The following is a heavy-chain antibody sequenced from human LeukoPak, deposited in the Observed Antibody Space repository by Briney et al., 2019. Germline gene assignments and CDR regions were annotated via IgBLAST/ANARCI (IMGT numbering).Heavy chain of an antibody. CDR3: ARDYCTRGGDCYKDGLFDP. CDR1: GYTFAIYG. CDR2: ISPYDGDT. D-gene: IGHD2-21*02. V-gene: IGHV1-18*01. J-gene: IGHJ5*02. Sequence: GASVKVSCKASGYTFAIYGISWVRQAPGQGLEWMAWISPYDGDTNYAQNFEGRVTMTTEKSTSTAYMELRSLRSDDTAIYYCARDYCTRGGDCYKDGLFDPWGQGTLVTVSS.